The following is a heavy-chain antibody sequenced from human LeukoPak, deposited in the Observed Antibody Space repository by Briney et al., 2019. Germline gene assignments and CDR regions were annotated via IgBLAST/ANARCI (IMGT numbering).Heavy chain of an antibody. D-gene: IGHD3-3*01. CDR1: GYSISSGYY. CDR3: ARADTLEGLSPNWFDP. J-gene: IGHJ5*02. Sequence: PSETLSLTCAVSGYSISSGYYWCWIRQPPGKGLEWIGSVYHSGSTYYNPSLKSRVTISVDTSKNQFSLKLSSVTAADTAVYYCARADTLEGLSPNWFDPWGQGTLVTVSS. V-gene: IGHV4-38-2*01. CDR2: VYHSGST.